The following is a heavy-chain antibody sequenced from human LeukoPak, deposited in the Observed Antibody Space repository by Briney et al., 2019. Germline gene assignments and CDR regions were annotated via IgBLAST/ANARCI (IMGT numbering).Heavy chain of an antibody. CDR1: GFTFSSYA. Sequence: GGSLRLSCAASGFTFSSYAMSWVRQAPGKGLECVSAISGSGGSTYYADSVKGRFTISRDNSKNTLYLQMNSLRPEDTAVYYCARDQRSESYYPWGWFDPWGQGTLVTVSS. V-gene: IGHV3-23*01. D-gene: IGHD1-26*01. CDR3: ARDQRSESYYPWGWFDP. J-gene: IGHJ5*02. CDR2: ISGSGGST.